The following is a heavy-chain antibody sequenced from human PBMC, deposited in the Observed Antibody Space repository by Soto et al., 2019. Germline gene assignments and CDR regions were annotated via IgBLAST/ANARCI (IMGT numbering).Heavy chain of an antibody. V-gene: IGHV3-49*04. CDR2: IRSKAYGGTT. J-gene: IGHJ4*02. CDR1: GFTLGDYA. CDR3: TRFDSSSWSFDY. Sequence: LRLSCTASGFTLGDYAMSWVRQAPGKGLEWVGFIRSKAYGGTTEYAASVKGRFTISRDDSKSIAYLQMNSLKTEDTAVYYCTRFDSSSWSFDYRGQGTLVTVSS. D-gene: IGHD6-13*01.